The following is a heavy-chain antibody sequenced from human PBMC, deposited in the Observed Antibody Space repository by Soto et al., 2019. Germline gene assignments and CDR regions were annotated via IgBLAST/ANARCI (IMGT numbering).Heavy chain of an antibody. CDR3: ARGGLVGDYGPMDV. J-gene: IGHJ6*02. CDR2: IIPILGIA. CDR1: GGTFSSYT. Sequence: QVQLVQSGAEVKKPGSSVKVSCKASGGTFSSYTISWVRQAPGQGLEWMGRIIPILGIANYAQKFQGRVTITADKSTSTAYMELSTLRSEDTAVYYCARGGLVGDYGPMDVWGQGTTVTVSS. D-gene: IGHD4-17*01. V-gene: IGHV1-69*02.